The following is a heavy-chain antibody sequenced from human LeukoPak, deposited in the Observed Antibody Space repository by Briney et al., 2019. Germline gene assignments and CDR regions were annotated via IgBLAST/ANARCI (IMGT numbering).Heavy chain of an antibody. V-gene: IGHV3-64D*06. CDR3: VKGLYSGYDLNY. Sequence: GGSLRLSCSASGFTFSSYAMHWVRQAPGKGLGYVSAISSNGGSTYYADSVKGRFTISRDNSKNTLYLQMSSLRAEDTAVYYCVKGLYSGYDLNYWGQGTLVTVSS. CDR2: ISSNGGST. D-gene: IGHD5-12*01. J-gene: IGHJ4*02. CDR1: GFTFSSYA.